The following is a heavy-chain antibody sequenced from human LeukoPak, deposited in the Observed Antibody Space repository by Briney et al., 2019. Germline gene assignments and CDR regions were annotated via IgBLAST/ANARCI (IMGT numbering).Heavy chain of an antibody. CDR2: VNPDGSRT. D-gene: IGHD4/OR15-4a*01. CDR1: GFPFNNYW. J-gene: IGHJ4*02. CDR3: AREPNSARDFDY. V-gene: IGHV3-74*01. Sequence: GGSLRLSCTASGFPFNNYWMHWVRQAPGKGLVWVSRVNPDGSRTINADSVTGRFTISRGNAKNTLYLQMNSLRAEDSAVYYCAREPNSARDFDYWGQGTLVTVSS.